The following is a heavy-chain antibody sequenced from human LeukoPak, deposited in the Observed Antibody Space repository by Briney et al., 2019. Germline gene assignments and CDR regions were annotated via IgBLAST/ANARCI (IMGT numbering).Heavy chain of an antibody. Sequence: ASVKVSCKASGYTFITYDINWVRQAPRQGLEWMGWMSPSNGDTGVSQKFRGRVSLTRNTSISTAYLDLTGLESEDTAVYYCSRGRAAVIDTWGQGTLLAVSS. CDR1: GYTFITYD. CDR2: MSPSNGDT. V-gene: IGHV1-8*01. CDR3: SRGRAAVIDT. J-gene: IGHJ5*02. D-gene: IGHD6-13*01.